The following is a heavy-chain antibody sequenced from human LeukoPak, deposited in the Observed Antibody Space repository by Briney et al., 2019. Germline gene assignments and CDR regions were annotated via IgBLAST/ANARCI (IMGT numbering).Heavy chain of an antibody. V-gene: IGHV2-5*02. J-gene: IGHJ4*02. D-gene: IGHD4-23*01. CDR2: TYWDDDK. CDR3: ARGYGDNSTFDY. Sequence: SGPTLVKPTQTLTLTCTFSGFSLSTTGVGVGWIRQPPGKALECLALTYWDDDKRYSPSLKSRLTITKDTSKNQVVLTMTNMGPVDTTTYYCARGYGDNSTFDYWGQGTLVTVSS. CDR1: GFSLSTTGVG.